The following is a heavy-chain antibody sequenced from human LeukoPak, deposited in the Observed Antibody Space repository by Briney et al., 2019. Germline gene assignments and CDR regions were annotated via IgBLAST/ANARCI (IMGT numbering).Heavy chain of an antibody. J-gene: IGHJ3*02. D-gene: IGHD3-22*01. CDR3: ARLTNYYDSSGYYYGDAFDI. V-gene: IGHV3-30*02. CDR1: GFTFSSYG. CDR2: IRHDGSTK. Sequence: PGGSLRLSCAASGFTFSSYGMHWVRQAPGKGLEWVAFIRHDGSTKYYADSVKGRFTISRDISKNTVYLQMNSLRAEDTAVYYCARLTNYYDSSGYYYGDAFDIWGQGTMVTISS.